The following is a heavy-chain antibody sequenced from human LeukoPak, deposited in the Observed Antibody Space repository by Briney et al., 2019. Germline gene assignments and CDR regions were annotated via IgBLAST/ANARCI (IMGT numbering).Heavy chain of an antibody. V-gene: IGHV3-11*01. J-gene: IGHJ4*02. D-gene: IGHD1-26*01. CDR2: ISSSGSTI. CDR1: GFTFSNAW. Sequence: PGGSLRLSCAASGFTFSNAWMSWVRQAPGKGLEWVSYISSSGSTIYYADSVKGRFTISRDNAKNSLYLQMNSLRAEDTAVYYCAREGGSYEGLDYWGQGTLVTVSS. CDR3: AREGGSYEGLDY.